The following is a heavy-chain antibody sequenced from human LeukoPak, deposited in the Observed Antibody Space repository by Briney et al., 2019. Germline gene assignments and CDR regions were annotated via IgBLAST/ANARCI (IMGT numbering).Heavy chain of an antibody. CDR1: GYTFTDYY. CDR3: ARANFLYCSSSTCLFDY. CDR2: INPNDGDT. J-gene: IGHJ4*02. V-gene: IGHV1-2*02. D-gene: IGHD2-2*01. Sequence: ASVKVSCKASGYTFTDYYMHWVRQAPGQGFEWMGWINPNDGDTNYAQKFQGRVTMTRDTSISTAHMEVSRLRSDGTAVYYCARANFLYCSSSTCLFDYWGQGTLVTVSS.